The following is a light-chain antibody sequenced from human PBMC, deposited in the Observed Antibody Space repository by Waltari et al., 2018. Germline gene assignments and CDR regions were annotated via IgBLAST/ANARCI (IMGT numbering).Light chain of an antibody. CDR3: QTGGHGTWV. J-gene: IGLJ3*02. CDR2: VNSDGSH. Sequence: LVLTQTPSASSSLGASAKHSCAPSSSHSANHFTWTQKGPEKGPRYLMKVNSDGSHNKGDEIPDRFSGSSSGAERYLTISSLQSEDEADYYCQTGGHGTWVFGGGTKLTVL. V-gene: IGLV4-69*01. CDR1: SSHSANH.